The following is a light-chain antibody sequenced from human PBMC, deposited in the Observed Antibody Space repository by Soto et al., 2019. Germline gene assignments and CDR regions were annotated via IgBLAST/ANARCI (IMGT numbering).Light chain of an antibody. J-gene: IGKJ1*01. CDR1: QSISSY. V-gene: IGKV1-39*01. CDR2: AAS. Sequence: DIQMTQSPSSLSASVGDRVTITCRASQSISSYLNWYQQKPGKAPKLLIYAASSLQSGVPSRFSGSGSGTDFTLTISSLQPEDFATYYCQQSYTPRWTFGRGTKVDIK. CDR3: QQSYTPRWT.